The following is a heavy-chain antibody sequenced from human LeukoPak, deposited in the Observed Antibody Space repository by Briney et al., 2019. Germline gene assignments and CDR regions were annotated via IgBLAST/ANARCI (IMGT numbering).Heavy chain of an antibody. Sequence: GGSLRLSCAASGFTFSIYCMSWVRQAPGKGLEWVANIKQDGSEKYYVDSVKGRFAISRDNAKNSLYLQMNSLRAEDTAVYYCAKGSGWYPHDAFDIWGQGTMVTVSS. CDR2: IKQDGSEK. V-gene: IGHV3-7*01. J-gene: IGHJ3*02. CDR1: GFTFSIYC. D-gene: IGHD6-19*01. CDR3: AKGSGWYPHDAFDI.